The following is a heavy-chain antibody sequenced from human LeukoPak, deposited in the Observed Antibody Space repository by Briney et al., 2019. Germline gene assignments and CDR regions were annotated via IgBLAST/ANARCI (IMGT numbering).Heavy chain of an antibody. J-gene: IGHJ4*02. V-gene: IGHV3-48*01. Sequence: PGGSLRLSCAASGFTFSSYSMNWVRQAPGKGLEWVSYISDSGGTIYYADSVRGRFTISRDNAKNSLYLQMNSLRAEDTAVYYCARAPYTSGWYRGDNDYWGQGTLVTVSS. CDR3: ARAPYTSGWYRGDNDY. CDR1: GFTFSSYS. D-gene: IGHD6-19*01. CDR2: ISDSGGTI.